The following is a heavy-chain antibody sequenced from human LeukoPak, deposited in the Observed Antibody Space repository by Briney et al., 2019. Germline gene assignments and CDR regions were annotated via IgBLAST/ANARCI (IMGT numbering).Heavy chain of an antibody. J-gene: IGHJ4*02. D-gene: IGHD5-24*01. Sequence: GGSLRLSCAASGFTFSDHYMEWVRQAPGKGLEWVGRIRNKDNKYITEYTASVRGRFTISRDDSKNSLYLQMNSLRAEDTAVYYCAITGRDGYNWEYWGQGTLVTVSS. CDR1: GFTFSDHY. V-gene: IGHV3-72*01. CDR3: AITGRDGYNWEY. CDR2: IRNKDNKYIT.